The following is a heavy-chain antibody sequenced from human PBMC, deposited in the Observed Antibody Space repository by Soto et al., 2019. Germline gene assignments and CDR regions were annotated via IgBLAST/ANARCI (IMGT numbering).Heavy chain of an antibody. V-gene: IGHV4-30-2*01. Sequence: SATQSLTWTVSGGSLRGGVYSWSWIRQPPGKGLEWIGYIYSGTTHYNPSLKSRVTISMDRSKNQLSLSLKSVTAADTAVYYCAREDSGAFFDFWGQGTLVTVSS. CDR2: IYSGTT. CDR1: GGSLRGGVYS. CDR3: AREDSGAFFDF. D-gene: IGHD2-15*01. J-gene: IGHJ4*02.